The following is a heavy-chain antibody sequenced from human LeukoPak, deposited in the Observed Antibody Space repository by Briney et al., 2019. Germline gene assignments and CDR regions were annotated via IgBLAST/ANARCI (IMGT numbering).Heavy chain of an antibody. V-gene: IGHV3-30*18. D-gene: IGHD3-9*01. CDR2: ISYDGSNK. J-gene: IGHJ4*02. CDR3: AKGPVRYFDWLLSSYFDY. Sequence: GGSLRLSCAASGFTFSSYGMHWVRQAPGKGLEWVAVISYDGSNKYYADSVKGRFTISRDNSKNTLYLQMNSLRAEDTAVYYCAKGPVRYFDWLLSSYFDYWGQGTLVTVSS. CDR1: GFTFSSYG.